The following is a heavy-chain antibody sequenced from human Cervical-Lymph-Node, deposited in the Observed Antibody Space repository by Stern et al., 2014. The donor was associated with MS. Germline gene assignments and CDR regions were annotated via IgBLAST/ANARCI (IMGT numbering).Heavy chain of an antibody. J-gene: IGHJ4*02. CDR1: GYTFINYG. V-gene: IGHV1-18*01. D-gene: IGHD4-17*01. CDR3: ARDVPPQWGYGDYALFDY. Sequence: VQLVESGAEVKKPGASVKVSCKASGYTFINYGISWVRQAPGQGLEWMAWISPYNGETNYAQSLRGRVTMTTDTSTDTAYMELRSLRSDDTAVYYCARDVPPQWGYGDYALFDYWGQGTLVTVSS. CDR2: ISPYNGET.